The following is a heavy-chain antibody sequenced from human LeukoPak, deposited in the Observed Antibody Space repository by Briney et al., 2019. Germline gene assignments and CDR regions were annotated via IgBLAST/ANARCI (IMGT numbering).Heavy chain of an antibody. J-gene: IGHJ4*02. CDR3: ARDSGRIQLWSDLDY. Sequence: ASVKVSCKASGYTFTSYGISWVRQAPGQGLEWMGWISAYSGNTNYAQKLQGRVTMTTDTSTSTAYMELRSLRSDDTAVYYCARDSGRIQLWSDLDYWGQGTLVTVSS. D-gene: IGHD5-18*01. CDR2: ISAYSGNT. V-gene: IGHV1-18*01. CDR1: GYTFTSYG.